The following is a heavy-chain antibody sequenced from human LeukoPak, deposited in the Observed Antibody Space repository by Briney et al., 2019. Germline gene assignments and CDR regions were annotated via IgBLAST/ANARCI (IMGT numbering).Heavy chain of an antibody. CDR1: GYTFTGYY. CDR3: ARGRRVVVPGDNWFDP. Sequence: GASVKVSCKASGYTFTGYYMHWVRQAPGQGLEWMGWINPNSGGTNYAQKFQGRVTMTRDTSISTAYMELSRLRSDDTAVYYCARGRRVVVPGDNWFDPWGQGTLVTVSS. V-gene: IGHV1-2*02. J-gene: IGHJ5*02. CDR2: INPNSGGT. D-gene: IGHD2-2*01.